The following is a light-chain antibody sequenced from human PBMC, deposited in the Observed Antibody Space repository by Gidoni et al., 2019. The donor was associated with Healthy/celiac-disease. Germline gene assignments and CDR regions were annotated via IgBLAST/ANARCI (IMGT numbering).Light chain of an antibody. CDR1: QSVLYSSNNKNY. Sequence: DIVMTQSPDSLAGSLGERATINCKSSQSVLYSSNNKNYLAWYQQKPGQPPKLRIYWASTRESGVPDRFSGSGSGTDFTLTISSLQAEDVAVYYCQQYYSTPQLTFGGGTKVEIK. CDR2: WAS. CDR3: QQYYSTPQLT. V-gene: IGKV4-1*01. J-gene: IGKJ4*01.